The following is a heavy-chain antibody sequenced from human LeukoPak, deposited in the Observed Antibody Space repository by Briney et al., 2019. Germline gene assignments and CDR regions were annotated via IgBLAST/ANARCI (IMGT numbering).Heavy chain of an antibody. Sequence: GGALRLSWAASGFTFNNYWMSWVRQAPGKGLEWVANIKRDGSETYYADSVKGRFTISRDNAKNSVYLQMNSLRVEDTAVYYCARDFAAAVGWGQGTLVTVSS. J-gene: IGHJ4*02. CDR1: GFTFNNYW. CDR3: ARDFAAAVG. CDR2: IKRDGSET. V-gene: IGHV3-7*01. D-gene: IGHD6-13*01.